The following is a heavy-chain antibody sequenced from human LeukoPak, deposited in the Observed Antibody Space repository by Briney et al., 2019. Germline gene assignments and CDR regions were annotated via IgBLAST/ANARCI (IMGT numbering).Heavy chain of an antibody. D-gene: IGHD6-19*01. V-gene: IGHV4-59*01. Sequence: SETLSLTCAVYGGSFSGYYWSWIRQPPGKGLEWIGYIYYSGSTNYNPSLKSRVTISVDTSKNQFSLKLSSVTAADTAVYYCARMSTKQWLPYYFDYWGQGTLVTVSS. CDR3: ARMSTKQWLPYYFDY. J-gene: IGHJ4*02. CDR1: GGSFSGYY. CDR2: IYYSGST.